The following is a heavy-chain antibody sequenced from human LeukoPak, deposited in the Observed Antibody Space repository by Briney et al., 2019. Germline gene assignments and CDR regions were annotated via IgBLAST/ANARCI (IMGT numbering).Heavy chain of an antibody. CDR1: GFTFSSYG. V-gene: IGHV3-30*02. CDR3: AKDSIIVGAKPDAFDI. D-gene: IGHD1-26*01. J-gene: IGHJ3*02. CDR2: IRYDGSNK. Sequence: GGSLRLSCAASGFTFSSYGMHWVRQAPGKGLEWVAFIRYDGSNKYYADSVKGRFTISRDNSKNTLYLQMNSLRAEDTAVYYCAKDSIIVGAKPDAFDIWGQGTMATVSS.